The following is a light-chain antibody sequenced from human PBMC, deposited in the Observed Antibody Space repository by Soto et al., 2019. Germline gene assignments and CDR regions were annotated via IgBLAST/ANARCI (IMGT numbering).Light chain of an antibody. CDR2: GAS. J-gene: IGKJ1*01. V-gene: IGKV3-20*01. CDR3: QQYGNSPQT. Sequence: EIAMTQSPATLSVSLGERATLSCRASQSVSTYLAWYQQKPGQAPRLLIYGASSRATGIPNRFSGSGSGTDFTLTISRLEPEDFAVYYCQQYGNSPQTFGQGTKVDI. CDR1: QSVSTY.